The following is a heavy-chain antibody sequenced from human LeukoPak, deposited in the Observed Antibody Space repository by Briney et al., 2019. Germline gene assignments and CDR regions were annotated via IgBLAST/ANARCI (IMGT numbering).Heavy chain of an antibody. J-gene: IGHJ4*02. CDR1: GFTFSTYW. Sequence: GGSLRLSCAASGFTFSTYWMTWVRQAPGKGLEWVANIKQDGSEKYYVDSVKGRFTISRDNAKNSLYLHMNSLSAEDTAVYYCARGGWYCTDGVCSYYFECWGQGTLVTVSS. V-gene: IGHV3-7*01. CDR3: ARGGWYCTDGVCSYYFEC. D-gene: IGHD2-8*01. CDR2: IKQDGSEK.